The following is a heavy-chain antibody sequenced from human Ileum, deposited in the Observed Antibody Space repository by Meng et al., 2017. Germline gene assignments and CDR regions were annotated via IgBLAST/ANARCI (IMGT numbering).Heavy chain of an antibody. D-gene: IGHD3-10*01. Sequence: ASVKVSCKAAGHTFTGYYMHWVRQAPGQGLEWMGRINPNSGGTNYAQKFQGRVTMTRDTSISTAYMELSRLRSDDTAVYYCAREDYYGSWSYYLWFDSWGQGTLVTVSS. CDR1: GHTFTGYY. CDR2: INPNSGGT. CDR3: AREDYYGSWSYYLWFDS. V-gene: IGHV1-2*06. J-gene: IGHJ5*01.